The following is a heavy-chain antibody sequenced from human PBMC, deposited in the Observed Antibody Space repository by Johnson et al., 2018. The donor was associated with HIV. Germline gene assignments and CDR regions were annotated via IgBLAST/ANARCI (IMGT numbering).Heavy chain of an antibody. V-gene: IGHV3-30*14. CDR3: AREPGSSSRLGAFDI. D-gene: IGHD6-13*01. CDR1: GFTLSTYA. CDR2: ISYDGSNK. J-gene: IGHJ3*02. Sequence: QVQLVEPGGGVVQPGRSLRLSCVASGFTLSTYAMHWVRQAPGKGMEWVAVISYDGSNKYYADSVKGRFTISRDNSKNTLYLQMNSLRAEDTAVYYCAREPGSSSRLGAFDIWDQGTMVTVSS.